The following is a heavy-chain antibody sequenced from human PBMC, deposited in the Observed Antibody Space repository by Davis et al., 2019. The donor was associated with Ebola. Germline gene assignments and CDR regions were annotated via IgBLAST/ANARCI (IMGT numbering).Heavy chain of an antibody. V-gene: IGHV5-51*01. D-gene: IGHD2-2*01. CDR3: ARVASLVSSTRGFDS. CDR1: GYSFTNFW. J-gene: IGHJ4*02. Sequence: GESLKISCQGSGYSFTNFWIAWVRQMPGKGLEWMGIIYPGDSDVTYSPSVQGQVTISADKSINTAYLQWSSLKASDTAMYYCARVASLVSSTRGFDSWGQGTLVTVSS. CDR2: IYPGDSDV.